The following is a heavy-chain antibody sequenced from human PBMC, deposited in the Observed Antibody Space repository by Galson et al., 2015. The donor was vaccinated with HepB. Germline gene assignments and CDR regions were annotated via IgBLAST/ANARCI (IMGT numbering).Heavy chain of an antibody. CDR1: GYSFTSYW. J-gene: IGHJ6*03. V-gene: IGHV5-51*01. D-gene: IGHD4-11*01. CDR3: ARQRPTVTMGFYYYYMDV. CDR2: IYPGDSDT. Sequence: QSGAEVKKPGESLKISCKGSGYSFTSYWIGWVRQMPGKGLEWMGIIYPGDSDTRYSPSFQGQVTISADKSISTAYLQWSSLKASDTAMYYCARQRPTVTMGFYYYYMDVWGKGTTVTVSS.